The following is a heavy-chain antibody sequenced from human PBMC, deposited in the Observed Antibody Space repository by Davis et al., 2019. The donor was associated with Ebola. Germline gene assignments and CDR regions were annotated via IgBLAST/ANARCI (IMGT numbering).Heavy chain of an antibody. CDR1: GGSFSGYY. CDR2: INHSGST. D-gene: IGHD1-1*01. Sequence: SETLSLTCAVYGGSFSGYYLHWIRQPPGKGLEWIGEINHSGSTNYNPSPKSRVTISVDTSKNQFSLKLSSVTAADTAVYYCARTTLNSVSDSGLGYNHIDSWGQGSLVTVSS. CDR3: ARTTLNSVSDSGLGYNHIDS. V-gene: IGHV4-34*01. J-gene: IGHJ5*01.